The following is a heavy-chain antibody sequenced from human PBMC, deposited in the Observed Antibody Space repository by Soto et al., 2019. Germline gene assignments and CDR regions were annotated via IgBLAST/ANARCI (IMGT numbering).Heavy chain of an antibody. D-gene: IGHD5-12*01. J-gene: IGHJ4*02. Sequence: EVQLLESGGDLVQPGGSLRLSCVASGFTFSNDDLSWVRQASGKGLEWVSAITAGGFNTYYADSVKGRFTISRDNSKNTVYLQMNSLRAEETAVYYCAKNIGGFSGYANFDYWGQGTLVTVSS. CDR2: ITAGGFNT. CDR3: AKNIGGFSGYANFDY. V-gene: IGHV3-23*01. CDR1: GFTFSNDD.